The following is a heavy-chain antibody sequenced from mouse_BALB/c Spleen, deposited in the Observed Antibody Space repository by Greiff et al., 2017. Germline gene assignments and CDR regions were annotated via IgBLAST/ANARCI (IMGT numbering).Heavy chain of an antibody. D-gene: IGHD1-1*01. V-gene: IGHV1-9*01. CDR1: GYTFSSYW. J-gene: IGHJ2*01. CDR2: ILPGSGST. CDR3: ARLTTVVAIDDY. Sequence: QVQLQQSGAELMKPGASVKISCKATGYTFSSYWIEWVKQRPGHGLEWIGEILPGSGSTNYNEKFKGKATFTADTSSNTAYMQLSSLTSADSAVYYCARLTTVVAIDDYWGQGTTRTVSS.